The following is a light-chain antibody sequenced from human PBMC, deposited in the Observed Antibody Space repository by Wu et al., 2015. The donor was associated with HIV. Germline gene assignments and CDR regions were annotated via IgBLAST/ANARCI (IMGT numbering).Light chain of an antibody. J-gene: IGKJ1*01. CDR3: QQYGTSPWT. CDR2: ETS. Sequence: ENVLTQSPGTLPVSPGERVTLSCKASQSVGSNYLAWYQQKPGQAPRLLIHETSNRAADIPDRFSGTGPGTDFTLTISRLEPEDFAMYHCQQYGTSPWTFGQGTKVEIE. CDR1: QSVGSNY. V-gene: IGKV3-20*01.